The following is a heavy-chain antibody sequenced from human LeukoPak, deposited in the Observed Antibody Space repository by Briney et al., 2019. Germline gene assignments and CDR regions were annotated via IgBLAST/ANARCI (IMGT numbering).Heavy chain of an antibody. CDR2: ISSSTIYI. CDR3: ARGEPGFGGLPTVLDN. J-gene: IGHJ4*02. D-gene: IGHD4-23*01. V-gene: IGHV3-21*01. Sequence: SGGSLRLSCAASGLTFSNYAMSWVRQAPGKGLEWVSSISSSTIYIYYADSVKGRFTISRDNAKDSLYLQMNSLRAEDTAVYYCARGEPGFGGLPTVLDNWGQGTLVTVSS. CDR1: GLTFSNYA.